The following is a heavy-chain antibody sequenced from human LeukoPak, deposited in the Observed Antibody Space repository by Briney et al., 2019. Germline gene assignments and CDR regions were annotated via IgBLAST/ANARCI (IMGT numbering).Heavy chain of an antibody. CDR3: AREMDTAMVRGAFDI. Sequence: PSETLSLTCTVSGGSISSYYWSWIRQPPGKGLEWIGYIYYSGSTNYNPSLKSRVTISVDTSKNQFSLKLSSVTAADTAVYYCAREMDTAMVRGAFDIWGQGTMVTVSS. D-gene: IGHD5-18*01. J-gene: IGHJ3*02. V-gene: IGHV4-59*01. CDR1: GGSISSYY. CDR2: IYYSGST.